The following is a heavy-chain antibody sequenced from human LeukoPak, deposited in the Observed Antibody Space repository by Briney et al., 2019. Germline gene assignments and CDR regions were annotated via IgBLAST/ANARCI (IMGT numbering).Heavy chain of an antibody. CDR2: IYYSGST. V-gene: IGHV4-59*01. CDR3: ASVRDPYSSSWYFFDY. CDR1: GGSMCSYY. D-gene: IGHD6-13*01. J-gene: IGHJ4*02. Sequence: SETLSLTCTVSGGSMCSYYWSWIRQPPGKGLEWIGYIYYSGSTNYNPSLKSRVTISVDTSKNQFSLKLSSVTAADTAVYYCASVRDPYSSSWYFFDYWGQGTLVTVSS.